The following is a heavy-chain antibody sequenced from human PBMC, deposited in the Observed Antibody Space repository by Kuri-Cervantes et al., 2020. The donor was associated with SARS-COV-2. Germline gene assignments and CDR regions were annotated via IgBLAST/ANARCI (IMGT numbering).Heavy chain of an antibody. CDR1: GGSIGSDKYY. Sequence: ESLKISCTVSGGSIGSDKYYWGWIRQPPGKGLEWIGSIFHSGSTYYNPSLKSRVTISVDTSKNQFSLKLSSVTAADTAVYYCARSSSYSSGWYPLDYWGQGTLVTVSS. D-gene: IGHD6-19*01. V-gene: IGHV4-39*07. J-gene: IGHJ4*02. CDR3: ARSSSYSSGWYPLDY. CDR2: IFHSGST.